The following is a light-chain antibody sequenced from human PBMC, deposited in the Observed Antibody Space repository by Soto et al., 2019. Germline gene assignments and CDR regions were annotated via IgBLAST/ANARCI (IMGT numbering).Light chain of an antibody. J-gene: IGKJ1*01. CDR3: HHYDAAMWT. Sequence: EIVLTQSPGTLSLSPGERVTLSCRASQSVRSNLDWYQQKPGQSPRLLIYGASTRATGIPDRFSGSGSGTVFTLTISRLEAEDFAVYYCHHYDAAMWTFGQGTKVEIK. CDR2: GAS. V-gene: IGKV3-20*01. CDR1: QSVRSN.